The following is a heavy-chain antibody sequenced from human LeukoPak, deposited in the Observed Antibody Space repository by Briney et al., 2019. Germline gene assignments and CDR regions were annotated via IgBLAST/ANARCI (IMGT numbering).Heavy chain of an antibody. CDR2: IYPGDSDT. D-gene: IGHD2-2*01. V-gene: IGHV5-51*01. Sequence: GELLQISCKGSGYSITNYWIGCVRPASGKGLGWMGIIYPGDSDTRSSPSFQGQVTISADKSISTAYLQWSSLQASDTAMYYCARLGCSTTSCRFDPWGQGTLVTVSS. J-gene: IGHJ5*02. CDR1: GYSITNYW. CDR3: ARLGCSTTSCRFDP.